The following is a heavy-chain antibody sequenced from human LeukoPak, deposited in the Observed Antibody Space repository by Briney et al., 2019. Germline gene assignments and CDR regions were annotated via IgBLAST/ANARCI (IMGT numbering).Heavy chain of an antibody. CDR1: GFTFSNYV. D-gene: IGHD3-16*02. CDR2: ISGSGGDT. Sequence: GGSLRLSCAASGFTFSNYVMNWVRQAPGRGLEWVSAISGSGGDTYYADSVKGRFSISRDNSKNTLYLQMNSLRAEDTAVYYCAKWVIGRNFDYWAREPWSPSPQ. CDR3: AKWVIGRNFDY. V-gene: IGHV3-23*01. J-gene: IGHJ4*02.